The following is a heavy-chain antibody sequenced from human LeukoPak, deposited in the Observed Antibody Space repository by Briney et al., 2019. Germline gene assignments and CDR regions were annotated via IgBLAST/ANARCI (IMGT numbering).Heavy chain of an antibody. Sequence: GGSLRLSCAASGFTFSNYYMTWVRQAPGEGLEWVANIKQDGREKYYVDSVRGRFTLSRDNAKNSLYLQMNSLRAEDTAVYYCARYLWDIVVVPSDYMDVWGKGTTVTVSS. J-gene: IGHJ6*03. CDR3: ARYLWDIVVVPSDYMDV. V-gene: IGHV3-7*01. CDR2: IKQDGREK. D-gene: IGHD2-2*01. CDR1: GFTFSNYY.